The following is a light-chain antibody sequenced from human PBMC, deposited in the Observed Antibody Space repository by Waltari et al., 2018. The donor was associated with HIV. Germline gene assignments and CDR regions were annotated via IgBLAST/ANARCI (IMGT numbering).Light chain of an antibody. CDR2: RSH. CDR1: NSDIGVNT. V-gene: IGLV1-44*01. J-gene: IGLJ3*02. CDR3: SAWDDTLHVV. Sequence: QSVLTQPPSVSGLPGQKVTISCSGSNSDIGVNTVNWYQQFPGRAPKLVAYRSHQRSSGVPDRVSGSKSGTSASLAINGVQAEDEATYFCSAWDDTLHVVFGGGTKLTVL.